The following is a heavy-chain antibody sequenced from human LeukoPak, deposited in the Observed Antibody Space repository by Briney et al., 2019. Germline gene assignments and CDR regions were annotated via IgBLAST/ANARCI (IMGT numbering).Heavy chain of an antibody. CDR3: ARSFDSSGLVDY. CDR2: IYYSGST. D-gene: IGHD3-22*01. V-gene: IGHV4-59*08. CDR1: GGSISSYY. J-gene: IGHJ4*02. Sequence: NPSETLSLTCTVSGGSISSYYWSWIRQPPGKGLEWVGYIYYSGSTNYNPSLKSRVTISVDTSKNQFSLKLSSVTAADTAVYYCARSFDSSGLVDYWGQGTLVTVSS.